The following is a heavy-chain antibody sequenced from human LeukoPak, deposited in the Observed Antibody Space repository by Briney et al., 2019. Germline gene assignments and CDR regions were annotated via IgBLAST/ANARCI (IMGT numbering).Heavy chain of an antibody. J-gene: IGHJ4*02. V-gene: IGHV1-69*04. CDR1: GGTFSSYA. CDR2: IIPILGIA. D-gene: IGHD6-13*01. Sequence: SVKVSCKASGGTFSSYAISWVRQAPGQGLEWMGRIIPILGIANYAQKFQGRVTITADKSTSTAYMELSSLRSEDTAVYYCARTYSSSWYFDYWGQGTLVTVSS. CDR3: ARTYSSSWYFDY.